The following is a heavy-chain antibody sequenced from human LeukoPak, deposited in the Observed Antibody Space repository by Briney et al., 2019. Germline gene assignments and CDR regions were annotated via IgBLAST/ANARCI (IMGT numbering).Heavy chain of an antibody. CDR3: ATDMVCRGASCYPPGQY. CDR2: FDPEDGET. V-gene: IGHV1-24*01. Sequence: ASVKVSCKVSGYTLTELSMHWVRQAPGKGLEWMGGFDPEDGETIYAQKFQGRVTMTEDTSTDTAYMELSSLRSEDTAVYYCATDMVCRGASCYPPGQYWGQGTLVTVSS. J-gene: IGHJ4*02. CDR1: GYTLTELS. D-gene: IGHD2-15*01.